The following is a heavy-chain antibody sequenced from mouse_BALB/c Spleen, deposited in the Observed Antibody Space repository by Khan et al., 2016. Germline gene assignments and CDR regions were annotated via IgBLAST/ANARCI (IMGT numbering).Heavy chain of an antibody. CDR1: GFTFNTNA. Sequence: EVQLVETGGGLVQPKGSLKLSCAASGFTFNTNAMNWVRQAPGKGLEWVARIRSKSNNYATYYADSVKARFTISRDDSQSMLYLQMNNLKTEDTAMYYSGRERGFAYWGQGTLVTVTA. J-gene: IGHJ3*01. CDR3: GRERGFAY. CDR2: IRSKSNNYAT. V-gene: IGHV10S3*01.